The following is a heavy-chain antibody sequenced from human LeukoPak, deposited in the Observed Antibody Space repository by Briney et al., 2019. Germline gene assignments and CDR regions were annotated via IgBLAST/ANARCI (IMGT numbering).Heavy chain of an antibody. CDR3: ARDLGSYGYSRFDP. CDR1: GYTFTGYY. J-gene: IGHJ5*02. Sequence: GASVKVSCKASGYTFTGYYMHWVRQAPGQGLEWMGWISAYNGNTNYAQKLQGRVTMTTDTSTSTAYMELRSLRSDDTAVYYCARDLGSYGYSRFDPWGQGTLVTVSS. D-gene: IGHD5-18*01. CDR2: ISAYNGNT. V-gene: IGHV1-18*04.